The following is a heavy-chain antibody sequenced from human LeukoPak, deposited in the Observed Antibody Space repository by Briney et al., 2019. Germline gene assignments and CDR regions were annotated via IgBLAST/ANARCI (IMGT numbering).Heavy chain of an antibody. D-gene: IGHD2-15*01. CDR2: INHSGST. CDR3: AIDCSGGSCYPSYGMDV. J-gene: IGHJ6*02. Sequence: SETLSLTCAVYGGSFSGYYWSWIRQPPGKGLEWTGEINHSGSTNYNPSLKSRVTISVDTSKNQFSLKLSSVTAADTAVYYCAIDCSGGSCYPSYGMDVWGQGTTVTVSS. CDR1: GGSFSGYY. V-gene: IGHV4-34*01.